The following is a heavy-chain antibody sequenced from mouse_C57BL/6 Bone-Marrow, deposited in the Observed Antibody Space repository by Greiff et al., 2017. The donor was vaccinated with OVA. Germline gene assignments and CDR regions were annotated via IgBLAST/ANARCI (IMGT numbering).Heavy chain of an antibody. CDR1: GFTFSSYA. V-gene: IGHV5-4*03. CDR2: ISDGGSYT. CDR3: ARVEKFAY. Sequence: EVKLMESGGGLVKPGGSLKLSCAASGFTFSSYAMSWVRQTPEKRLEWVATISDGGSYTYYPDNVKGRFTISRDNAKNNLYLQMSHLKSEDTAMYYCARVEKFAYWGQGTLVTVSA. J-gene: IGHJ3*01.